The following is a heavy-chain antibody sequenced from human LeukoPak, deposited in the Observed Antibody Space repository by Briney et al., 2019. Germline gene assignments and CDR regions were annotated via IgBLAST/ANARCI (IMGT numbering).Heavy chain of an antibody. V-gene: IGHV3-30*08. J-gene: IGHJ4*02. CDR1: AFTLNSFA. Sequence: PGRSLRLSCAGSAFTLNSFAMHWVRVAPGKGLEWVAAISYGGEEEFYADSVRGRFTISRDNSKSTLHLQMDSLRAEDTAVFYCARAHCSSPDCPPDHWGQGTLVIVSS. D-gene: IGHD2-2*01. CDR2: ISYGGEEE. CDR3: ARAHCSSPDCPPDH.